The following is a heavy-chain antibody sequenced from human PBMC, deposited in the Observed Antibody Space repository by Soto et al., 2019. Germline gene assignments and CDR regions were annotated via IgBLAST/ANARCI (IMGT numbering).Heavy chain of an antibody. CDR2: IYYSGST. CDR1: GGSISSYY. V-gene: IGHV4-59*01. J-gene: IGHJ5*02. Sequence: SETLSLTCTVSGGSISSYYWSWIRQPPGKGLEWIGYIYYSGSTNYNPSLKSRVTISVDTSKNQFSLKLSSVTAADTAVYYCVRVEVYDILTGYYLWFDPWGQGTLVTVSS. D-gene: IGHD3-9*01. CDR3: VRVEVYDILTGYYLWFDP.